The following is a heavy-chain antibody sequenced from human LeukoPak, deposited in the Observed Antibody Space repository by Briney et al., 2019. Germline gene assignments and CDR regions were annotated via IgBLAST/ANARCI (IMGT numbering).Heavy chain of an antibody. Sequence: GASVKVSCKASGYTFTGYYMHWVRQAPGQGLEWMGWINPNSGGTNYAQKFQGRVTMTRDTSISTAYMELSRLRSDDTAVYYCARTRITIFGVVIMPLDYWGQGTLVTVSS. CDR1: GYTFTGYY. J-gene: IGHJ4*02. CDR2: INPNSGGT. V-gene: IGHV1-2*02. D-gene: IGHD3-3*01. CDR3: ARTRITIFGVVIMPLDY.